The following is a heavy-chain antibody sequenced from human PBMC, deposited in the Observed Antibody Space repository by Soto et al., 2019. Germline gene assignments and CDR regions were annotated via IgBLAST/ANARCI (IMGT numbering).Heavy chain of an antibody. J-gene: IGHJ6*02. V-gene: IGHV3-21*01. D-gene: IGHD3-10*01. CDR2: ISSSSSYI. Sequence: EVQLVESGGGLVKPGGSLRLSCAASGFTFSSYSMNWVRQAPGKGLEWVSSISSSSSYIYYADSVKGRFTISRDNAKNSLYLQMNSLRAEDTAVYYCARDALTMVRGVIIDGYYYYYGMDVWGQGTTVTVSS. CDR3: ARDALTMVRGVIIDGYYYYYGMDV. CDR1: GFTFSSYS.